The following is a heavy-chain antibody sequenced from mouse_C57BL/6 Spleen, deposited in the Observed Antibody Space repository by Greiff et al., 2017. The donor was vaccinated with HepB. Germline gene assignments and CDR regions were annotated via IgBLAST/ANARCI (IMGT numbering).Heavy chain of an antibody. Sequence: QVTLKESGPGILQPSQTLSLTCSFSGFSLSTFGMGVGWIRQPSGKGLEWLAHIWWDDDKYYNPALKSRLTISKDTSKNQVFLKIANVDTADTATYYCARIATITTASYWYFDVWGTGTTVTVSS. J-gene: IGHJ1*03. V-gene: IGHV8-8*01. CDR3: ARIATITTASYWYFDV. CDR1: GFSLSTFGMG. CDR2: IWWDDDK. D-gene: IGHD1-1*01.